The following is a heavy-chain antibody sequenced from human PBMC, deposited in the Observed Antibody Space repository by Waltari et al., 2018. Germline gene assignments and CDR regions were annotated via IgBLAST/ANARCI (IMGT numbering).Heavy chain of an antibody. J-gene: IGHJ4*02. V-gene: IGHV1-69*08. CDR3: ARDTGHDYGDRYYFDY. Sequence: QVQLVQSGAEVKKSGSSVKVSCKASGGTFSSYTISWVRQAPGQGLEWMGRISPILGIANYAQKFQGRVTITADKSTSTAYMELSSLRSEDTAVYYCARDTGHDYGDRYYFDYWGQGTLVTVSS. CDR1: GGTFSSYT. D-gene: IGHD4-17*01. CDR2: ISPILGIA.